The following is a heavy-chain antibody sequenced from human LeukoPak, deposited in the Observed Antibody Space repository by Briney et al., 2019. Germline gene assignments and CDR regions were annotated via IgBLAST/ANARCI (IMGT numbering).Heavy chain of an antibody. Sequence: EASVKVSCKASGYTFTSYDINWVRQATGQGLEWMGWISAYNGNTNYAQKLQGRVTMTTDTSTSTAYMELRSLRSDDTAVYYCARWLYYYGSGSHHYFDYWGQGTLVTVSS. CDR2: ISAYNGNT. CDR3: ARWLYYYGSGSHHYFDY. J-gene: IGHJ4*02. V-gene: IGHV1-18*01. D-gene: IGHD3-10*01. CDR1: GYTFTSYD.